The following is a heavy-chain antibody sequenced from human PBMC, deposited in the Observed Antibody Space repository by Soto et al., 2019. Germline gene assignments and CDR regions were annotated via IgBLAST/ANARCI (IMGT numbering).Heavy chain of an antibody. CDR2: IYYSGST. CDR3: AREGDYGDYFGWFVP. V-gene: IGHV4-30-4*01. Sequence: QVQLQESGPGLVKPSQTLSLTCTVSGGSISSGDYYWSWIRQPPGKGLEWIGYIYYSGSTYYNPSLKSRVTISVDTSKNQFSLKLSSVTAADTAVYYCAREGDYGDYFGWFVPWGQGTLVTVSS. D-gene: IGHD4-17*01. J-gene: IGHJ5*02. CDR1: GGSISSGDYY.